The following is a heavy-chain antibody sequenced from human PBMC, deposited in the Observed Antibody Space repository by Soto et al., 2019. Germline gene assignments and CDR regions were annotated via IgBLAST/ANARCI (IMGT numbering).Heavy chain of an antibody. CDR2: IFYSGTT. Sequence: PSETLSLTCTVSGGSISSSGYYWGWIRQSPGKGLEWIGTIFYSGTTYYNPSLESRITISQDTSNNQFSLKLTSVTAADTAVYYCARHYYDSSGYPAPNYHGMDVWGQGTTVTVSS. J-gene: IGHJ6*02. CDR3: ARHYYDSSGYPAPNYHGMDV. D-gene: IGHD3-22*01. CDR1: GGSISSSGYY. V-gene: IGHV4-39*01.